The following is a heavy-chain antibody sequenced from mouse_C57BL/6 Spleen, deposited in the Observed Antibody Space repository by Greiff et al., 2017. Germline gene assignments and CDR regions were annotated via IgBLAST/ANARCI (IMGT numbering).Heavy chain of an antibody. D-gene: IGHD4-1*01. CDR1: GYAFSSSW. CDR2: IYPGDGDT. V-gene: IGHV1-82*01. J-gene: IGHJ3*01. Sequence: QVQLQQSGPELVKPGASVKISCKASGYAFSSSWMNWVKQRPGTGLEWIGRIYPGDGDTNYNGKFKGKATLTADKSSSTAYMQLSSLTSEDSAVYFCARSGGLPGFAYWGQGTLVTVSA. CDR3: ARSGGLPGFAY.